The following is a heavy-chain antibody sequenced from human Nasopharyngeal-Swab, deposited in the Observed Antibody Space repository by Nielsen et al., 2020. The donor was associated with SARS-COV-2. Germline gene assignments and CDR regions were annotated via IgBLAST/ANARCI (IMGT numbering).Heavy chain of an antibody. CDR2: ISYRGST. D-gene: IGHD1-26*01. CDR3: ARDYRGAGYYYYGMDV. V-gene: IGHV4-31*03. CDR1: GGSINSGDSC. J-gene: IGHJ6*02. Sequence: SETLSLTRTVSGGSINSGDSCWSWIRQHPGKGLEWLGYISYRGSTYYNPSLKSRVTISVDTSKNQVSLNLSSVTAADTAVYYCARDYRGAGYYYYGMDVWGQGTTVTVSS.